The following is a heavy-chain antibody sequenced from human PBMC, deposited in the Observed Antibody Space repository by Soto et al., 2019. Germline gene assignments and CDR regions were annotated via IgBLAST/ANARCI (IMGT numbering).Heavy chain of an antibody. CDR3: ACDLHADLPDHLSSSGRRTPDP. CDR1: GGTATPHY. D-gene: IGHD2-21*02. V-gene: IGHV4-59*02. CDR2: TSYAGNT. Sequence: ETLSHTYIVSGGTATPHYWRWIRQFPGQGLEWIAYTSYAGNTNYNPSLQSRVTISLDTSKNQLSLKLTSMTEADTAVYYCACDLHADLPDHLSSSGRRTPDP. J-gene: IGHJ5*02.